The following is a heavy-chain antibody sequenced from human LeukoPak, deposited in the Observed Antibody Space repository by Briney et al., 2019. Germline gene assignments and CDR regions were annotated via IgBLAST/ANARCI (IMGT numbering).Heavy chain of an antibody. D-gene: IGHD3-22*01. CDR3: ARNYYDGNDY. J-gene: IGHJ4*02. CDR1: GFTFSSYS. CDR2: ISSSSSTI. Sequence: PGGSLRLSCAASGFTFSSYSMNWVRQAPGKGLEWVSYISSSSSTIYYADSVKGRFTISRDNAKNSLYLQMNSLRAEDTAVYYCARNYYDGNDYWGQGTLVTVSS. V-gene: IGHV3-48*01.